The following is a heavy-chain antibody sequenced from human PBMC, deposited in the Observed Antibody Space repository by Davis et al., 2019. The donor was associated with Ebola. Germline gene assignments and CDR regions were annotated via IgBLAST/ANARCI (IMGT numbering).Heavy chain of an antibody. CDR1: GNSFSTHW. Sequence: GESLKISCKDSGNSFSTHWIGWVRQMPGKGLEWMGMIYPGDSDTKYSPSFQGQVTISADKSITTAYLQWSSLKASDTAMYYCARSTVGGKRGRWFDPWGQGTLVTVSS. D-gene: IGHD4-23*01. J-gene: IGHJ5*02. CDR3: ARSTVGGKRGRWFDP. V-gene: IGHV5-51*01. CDR2: IYPGDSDT.